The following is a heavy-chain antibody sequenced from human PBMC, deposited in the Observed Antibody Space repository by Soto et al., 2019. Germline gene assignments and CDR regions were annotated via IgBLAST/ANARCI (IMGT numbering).Heavy chain of an antibody. CDR2: IYYTGGT. Sequence: QLQLQASGPGLVKPAETLSLSCTVSGDSINNRSYSWGWIRRPAGKGLEWIGSIYYTGGTNYNTSLKRRVTISVDTSKSPFSLNLSSVTAADTALYYCARHHPLQAADRNRWFDAWGPGTLVTVSS. CDR1: GDSINNRSYS. V-gene: IGHV4-39*01. CDR3: ARHHPLQAADRNRWFDA. D-gene: IGHD6-25*01. J-gene: IGHJ5*01.